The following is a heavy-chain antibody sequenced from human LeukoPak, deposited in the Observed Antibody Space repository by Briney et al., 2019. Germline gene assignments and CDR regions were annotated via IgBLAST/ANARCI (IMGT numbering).Heavy chain of an antibody. V-gene: IGHV3-11*04. CDR1: GFNFSDYY. Sequence: GGSLRLSCAASGFNFSDYYMSWIRQAPGKGLEWVSYISSTSTTIYYADSVKGRFTISRDNAKNSLYLQMNSLTVEDTALYYSARSQRYITGHNWFDPWGQGTLVTVSS. D-gene: IGHD1-20*01. CDR3: ARSQRYITGHNWFDP. CDR2: ISSTSTTI. J-gene: IGHJ5*02.